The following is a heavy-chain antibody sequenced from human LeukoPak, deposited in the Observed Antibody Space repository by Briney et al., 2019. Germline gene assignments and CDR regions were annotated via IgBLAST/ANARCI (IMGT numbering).Heavy chain of an antibody. D-gene: IGHD4-4*01. CDR1: GGSISSYY. Sequence: SETLSLTCTVSGGSISSYYWSWIRQPPGKGLEWIGYIYYSGSTYYNPSLKSRVTISVDTSKNQFSLKLSSVTAADTAVYYCARDMTTVTYAFDIWGQGTMVTVSS. V-gene: IGHV4-59*06. CDR2: IYYSGST. J-gene: IGHJ3*02. CDR3: ARDMTTVTYAFDI.